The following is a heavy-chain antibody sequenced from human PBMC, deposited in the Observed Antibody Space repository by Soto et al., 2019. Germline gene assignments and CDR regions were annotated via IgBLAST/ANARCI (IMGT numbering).Heavy chain of an antibody. Sequence: PSETLSLTCTVSGGSISTYYWSRIRQSAGKGLEWIGRVYISGSTNYHPSLKSRVAMSVDTSNNQFSLKVTSVTAADTAVYYCARGGRDGFDIWGQGTMVTVS. V-gene: IGHV4-4*07. CDR3: ARGGRDGFDI. CDR1: GGSISTYY. J-gene: IGHJ3*02. CDR2: VYISGST.